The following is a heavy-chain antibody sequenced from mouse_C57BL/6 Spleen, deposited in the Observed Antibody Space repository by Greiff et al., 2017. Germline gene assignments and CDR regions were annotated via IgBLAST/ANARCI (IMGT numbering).Heavy chain of an antibody. CDR1: GFTFSSYA. Sequence: EVQGVESGEGLVKPGGSLKLSCAASGFTFSSYAMSWVRQTPEKRLEWVAYISSGGGYIYYADTVKGRFTISRDNARNTLYLQMSSLKSEDTAMYYCTRRGGSTFFDYWGQGTTLTVSS. D-gene: IGHD1-1*01. CDR2: ISSGGGYI. V-gene: IGHV5-9-1*02. CDR3: TRRGGSTFFDY. J-gene: IGHJ2*01.